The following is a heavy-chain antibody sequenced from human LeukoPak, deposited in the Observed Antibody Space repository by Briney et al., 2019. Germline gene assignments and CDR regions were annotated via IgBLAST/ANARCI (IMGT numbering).Heavy chain of an antibody. CDR2: ISGSGGST. V-gene: IGHV3-23*01. CDR1: GFTFSSYA. J-gene: IGHJ4*01. CDR3: ARDSYGDANFDS. Sequence: GGSLRLSCAASGFTFSSYAMSWVRQAPGQGLEWVSAISGSGGSTYYADSVKGRFTISRDNSKNTLYLQMNSLRAEDTAVYYCARDSYGDANFDSWGQGTLVTVSS. D-gene: IGHD4-17*01.